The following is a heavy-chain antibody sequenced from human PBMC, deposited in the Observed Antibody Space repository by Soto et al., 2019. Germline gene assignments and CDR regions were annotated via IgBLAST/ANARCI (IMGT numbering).Heavy chain of an antibody. Sequence: PSETLSLTCAVYGGSFSGYYWSWIRQPPGKGLEWIGEINHSGSTNYNPSLKSRVTISLDTSKNQFSLKLNSVTAADSAVYYCARLEGLATISYYFDFWGQGALVTVSS. V-gene: IGHV4-34*01. CDR1: GGSFSGYY. CDR3: ARLEGLATISYYFDF. D-gene: IGHD3-9*01. CDR2: INHSGST. J-gene: IGHJ4*02.